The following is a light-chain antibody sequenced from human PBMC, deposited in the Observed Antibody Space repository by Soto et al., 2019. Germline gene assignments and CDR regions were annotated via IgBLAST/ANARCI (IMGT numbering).Light chain of an antibody. CDR1: QTISTW. J-gene: IGKJ1*01. CDR2: DAS. V-gene: IGKV1-5*01. CDR3: LQLYNFSWT. Sequence: DIQVTQSPPTLSASVGDRVTITCRASQTISTWMAWYQQKPGKAPKLLVYDASTLQSGVASRFSGSGSGTEFTLIISRLQPEDFATYYCLQLYNFSWTFGQGTKVEMK.